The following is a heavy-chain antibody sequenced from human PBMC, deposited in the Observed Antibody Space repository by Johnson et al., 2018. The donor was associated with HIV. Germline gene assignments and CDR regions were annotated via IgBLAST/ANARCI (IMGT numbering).Heavy chain of an antibody. V-gene: IGHV3-30*04. CDR1: GFTFSSHA. Sequence: QVQLVESGGGVVQPGRSLRLSCAASGFTFSSHAMHWVRQAPGKGLEWVAVISYDGSNKYYADSVRGRFTISRDNSKNTLYLQMNSLRAEDTAVYYCARNYYDSSDAFDIWGQGTMVTVSS. CDR3: ARNYYDSSDAFDI. CDR2: ISYDGSNK. J-gene: IGHJ3*02. D-gene: IGHD3-22*01.